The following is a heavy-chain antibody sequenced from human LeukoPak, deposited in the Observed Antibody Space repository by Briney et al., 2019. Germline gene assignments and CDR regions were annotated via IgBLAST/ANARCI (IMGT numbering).Heavy chain of an antibody. Sequence: GASVKVSCKASGYTFTSYGISWVRQAPGQGLEWMGWISAYNGNTNYAQKLQGRVTMTTDTSTSTAYMELRSLRSDDTAVYYCARHGGSGNYSVFAFDIWGQGTMVTVSS. D-gene: IGHD3-22*01. CDR3: ARHGGSGNYSVFAFDI. CDR1: GYTFTSYG. J-gene: IGHJ3*02. CDR2: ISAYNGNT. V-gene: IGHV1-18*01.